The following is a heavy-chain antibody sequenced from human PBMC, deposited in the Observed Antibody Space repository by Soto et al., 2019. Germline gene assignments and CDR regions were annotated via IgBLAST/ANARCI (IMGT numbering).Heavy chain of an antibody. V-gene: IGHV4-34*02. CDR3: ARAHRRTGLGY. CDR1: GGSFTGYY. CDR2: NNHSGST. J-gene: IGHJ4*02. D-gene: IGHD1-1*01. Sequence: QVQLQQWGAGLLKPSETLSLICVVSGGSFTGYYWSWIRQPPGKGLEWIGENNHSGSTNYNPSLTSRVTISVDTSKNQFSLKLSFVTAADTAVYYCARAHRRTGLGYWGQGTLVTVSS.